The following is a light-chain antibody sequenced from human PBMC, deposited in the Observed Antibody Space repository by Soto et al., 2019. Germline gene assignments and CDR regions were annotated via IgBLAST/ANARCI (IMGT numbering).Light chain of an antibody. Sequence: DIVMTPSPDSLAVSLGERATINCKSSQSLLHSSNNKNYLAWYQQKPGQPPKLLIYWASTRESGVPDRFSGSGSGTDFTLTISSLEPEDFAVYYCQHRSNWPLTFGGGTKVDIK. CDR1: QSLLHSSNNKNY. CDR3: QHRSNWPLT. J-gene: IGKJ4*01. CDR2: WAS. V-gene: IGKV4-1*01.